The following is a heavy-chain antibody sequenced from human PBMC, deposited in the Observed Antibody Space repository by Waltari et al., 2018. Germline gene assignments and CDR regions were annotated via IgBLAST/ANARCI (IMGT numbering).Heavy chain of an antibody. V-gene: IGHV1-69*12. CDR3: ARGLFPYYYMDV. CDR2: IPLICSTT. D-gene: IGHD3-10*02. J-gene: IGHJ6*03. CDR1: GGTFSSYA. Sequence: QVQLVQSGAEVKKPGSSVKVSCKASGGTFSSYAISWVRQAPGQGLEWMGGIPLICSTTNDEQKFRGRVTIAADESRSTAYMEMSSLSAEDTAVYCWARGLFPYYYMDVWGKGTTVTISS.